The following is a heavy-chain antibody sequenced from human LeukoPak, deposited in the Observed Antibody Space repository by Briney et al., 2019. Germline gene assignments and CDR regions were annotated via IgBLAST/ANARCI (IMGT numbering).Heavy chain of an antibody. J-gene: IGHJ4*02. V-gene: IGHV5-51*01. CDR2: IYPDESNI. Sequence: GESLKISCKGSGYSFPTYWIAWVRPLPGKGLEWMGIIYPDESNIRYSPSFQGQVTISADKSISTAYLQWSSLKASDTAMYYCARPPSRGYSSSFEYWGQGTLVTVSS. D-gene: IGHD2-2*03. CDR3: ARPPSRGYSSSFEY. CDR1: GYSFPTYW.